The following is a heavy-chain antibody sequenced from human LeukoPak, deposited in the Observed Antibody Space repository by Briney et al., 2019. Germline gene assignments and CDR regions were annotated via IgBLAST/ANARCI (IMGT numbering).Heavy chain of an antibody. CDR1: GGSISSYY. CDR2: IYYSGST. V-gene: IGHV4-59*01. D-gene: IGHD6-13*01. Sequence: KPSETLSLTCTVSGGSISSYYWSWIRQPPGKGLEWIGYIYYSGSTNYNPSLKSRVTISVDTSKNQFSLKLSSVTAADTAVYYCARLSSSWLVYWGQGTLVTVSS. J-gene: IGHJ4*02. CDR3: ARLSSSWLVY.